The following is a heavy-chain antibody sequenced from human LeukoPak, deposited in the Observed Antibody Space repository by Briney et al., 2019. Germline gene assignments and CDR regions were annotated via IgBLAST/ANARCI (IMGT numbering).Heavy chain of an antibody. CDR2: TYYSGST. D-gene: IGHD2-15*01. CDR3: AKTPAATTFDY. CDR1: GGSVSSGSYY. J-gene: IGHJ4*02. V-gene: IGHV4-61*01. Sequence: SETLSLTCTVSGGSVSSGSYYWSWIRQPPGKGLEWIGYTYYSGSTNYNPSLKSRVAISVDTSKNQFSLKLSSVTAADTAVYYCAKTPAATTFDYWGQGTLVTVSS.